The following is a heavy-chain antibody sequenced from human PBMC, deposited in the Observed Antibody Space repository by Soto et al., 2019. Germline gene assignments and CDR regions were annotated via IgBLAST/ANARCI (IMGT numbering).Heavy chain of an antibody. CDR3: ARGRSAGWDS. Sequence: GESLKISCKASGYIFSNKWITWVRQIPGKGLEWMGRIDPSDSYLTYSPSFQGHITISVDKSISTAYLQWCSLKASASGIYYCARGRSAGWDSWGQGTLVTVSS. CDR2: IDPSDSYL. J-gene: IGHJ4*02. CDR1: GYIFSNKW. V-gene: IGHV5-10-1*01. D-gene: IGHD6-19*01.